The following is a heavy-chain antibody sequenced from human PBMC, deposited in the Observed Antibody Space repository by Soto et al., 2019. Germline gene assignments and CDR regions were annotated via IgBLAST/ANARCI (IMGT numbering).Heavy chain of an antibody. D-gene: IGHD4-17*01. Sequence: GASVKVSCKASGGTFSSYTISWVRQAPGQGLEWMGRIIPILGIANYAQKFQGRVTITADKSTSTAYMELSSLRSDDTAVYYCARGEMTTSPALDPWGQGTLVTVSS. CDR1: GGTFSSYT. CDR2: IIPILGIA. J-gene: IGHJ5*02. CDR3: ARGEMTTSPALDP. V-gene: IGHV1-69*02.